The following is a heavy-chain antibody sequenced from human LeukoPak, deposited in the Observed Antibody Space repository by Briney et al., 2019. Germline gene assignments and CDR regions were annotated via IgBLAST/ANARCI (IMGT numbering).Heavy chain of an antibody. CDR1: GGTFSSYA. J-gene: IGHJ6*03. Sequence: ASVKVSCKAPGGTFSSYAISWVRQAPGQGLEWMGGIIPIFGTANYAQKFQGRVTFTTDESTSTACMELSSLRSEDSAVYYCARSAGPVVVPAAIGASGYYYYMDVWDKGTTVTVSS. V-gene: IGHV1-69*05. CDR3: ARSAGPVVVPAAIGASGYYYYMDV. CDR2: IIPIFGTA. D-gene: IGHD2-2*02.